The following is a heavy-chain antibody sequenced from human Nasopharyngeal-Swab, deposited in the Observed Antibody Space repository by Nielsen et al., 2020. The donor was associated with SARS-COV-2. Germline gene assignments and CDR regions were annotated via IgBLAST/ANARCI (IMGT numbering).Heavy chain of an antibody. CDR1: GFTFSSYG. D-gene: IGHD1-26*01. CDR3: AKTEWELLLFIDY. Sequence: GESLKISCAASGFTFSSYGMHWVRQAPGKGLEWVAVISYDGSNKYYADSVKGRFTISRDNSKNTLYLQMNSLRAEDTAVYYCAKTEWELLLFIDYWGQGTLVTVSS. J-gene: IGHJ4*02. CDR2: ISYDGSNK. V-gene: IGHV3-30*18.